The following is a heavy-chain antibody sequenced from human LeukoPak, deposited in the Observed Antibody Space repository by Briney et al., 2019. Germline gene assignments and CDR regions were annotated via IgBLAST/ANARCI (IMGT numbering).Heavy chain of an antibody. V-gene: IGHV4-34*01. CDR2: IYHSGST. J-gene: IGHJ4*02. CDR1: GGSFSGYY. D-gene: IGHD3-22*01. Sequence: PSETLSLTCAVYGGSFSGYYWSWIRQPPGKGLEWIGYIYHSGSTYYNPSLKSRVTISVDRSKNQFSLKLSSVTAADTAVYYCARVRPSSPGVVITGSFDYWGQGTLVTVSS. CDR3: ARVRPSSPGVVITGSFDY.